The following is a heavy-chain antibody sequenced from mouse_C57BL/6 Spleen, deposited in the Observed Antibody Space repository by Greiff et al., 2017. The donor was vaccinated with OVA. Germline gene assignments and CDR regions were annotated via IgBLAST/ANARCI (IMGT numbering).Heavy chain of an antibody. Sequence: EVQVVESGGGLVKPGGSLKLSCAASGFTFSSYAMSWVRQTPEKRLEWVATISDGGSYTYYPDNVKGRFTISRDKAKDNLYLQVSHLTSEDTAMYYCASGGWDVDYWGQGTTLTVSS. J-gene: IGHJ2*01. V-gene: IGHV5-4*01. CDR1: GFTFSSYA. CDR2: ISDGGSYT. CDR3: ASGGWDVDY. D-gene: IGHD4-1*01.